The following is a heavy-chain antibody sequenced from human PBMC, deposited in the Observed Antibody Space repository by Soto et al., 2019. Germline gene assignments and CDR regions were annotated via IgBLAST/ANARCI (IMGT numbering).Heavy chain of an antibody. J-gene: IGHJ4*02. Sequence: GGSLRLSCEASGFIFSSYAMNWVRQAPGKGLQWVSSITGSSDYTSYIASVKGRFTISSDNSKNTLYLQMNSLRAEDTAVYFCAKEQTTGAHYALGYWSQGTLVTV. CDR1: GFIFSSYA. CDR3: AKEQTTGAHYALGY. CDR2: ITGSSDYT. D-gene: IGHD2-8*02. V-gene: IGHV3-23*01.